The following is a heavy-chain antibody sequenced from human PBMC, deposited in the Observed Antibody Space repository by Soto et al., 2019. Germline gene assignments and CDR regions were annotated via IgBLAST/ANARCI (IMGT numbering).Heavy chain of an antibody. CDR3: ASRVVLGWSDWFDP. D-gene: IGHD2-21*01. CDR1: GGSISSGDYY. CDR2: IYYSGSS. V-gene: IGHV4-30-4*01. Sequence: QVQLQESGPGLVKPSQTLSLTCTVSGGSISSGDYYWSWIRQPPGKGLEWIGYIYYSGSSYHNPSLKSRVTISVDTSKNQFSLKLSSVTAADTAVYYCASRVVLGWSDWFDPWGQGTLVTVSS. J-gene: IGHJ5*02.